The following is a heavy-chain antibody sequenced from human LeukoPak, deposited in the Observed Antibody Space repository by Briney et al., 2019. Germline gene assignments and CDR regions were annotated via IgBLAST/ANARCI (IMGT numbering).Heavy chain of an antibody. CDR2: ISSSSSYI. D-gene: IGHD4-17*01. CDR1: GFTFDDYS. CDR3: ARDFGDYSYYYYYYMDV. V-gene: IGHV3-21*01. Sequence: GGSLRLSCAASGFTFDDYSMNWVRQAPGKGLEWVSSISSSSSYIYYADSVKGRFTISRDNAKNSLYLQMNSLRAEDTAVYYCARDFGDYSYYYYYYMDVWGKGTTVTVSS. J-gene: IGHJ6*03.